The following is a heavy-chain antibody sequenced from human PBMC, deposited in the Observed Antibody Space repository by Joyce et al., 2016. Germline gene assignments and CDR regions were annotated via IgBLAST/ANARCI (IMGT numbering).Heavy chain of an antibody. CDR2: IDPSDSFT. CDR3: ARYWSTAFDDF. D-gene: IGHD3-3*01. J-gene: IGHJ4*02. V-gene: IGHV5-10-1*03. CDR1: GYSFTNFW. Sequence: EVQLVQSGAEVKKPGESLRISCKASGYSFTNFWITWVRQMPGKGLEWMGRIDPSDSFTTYSPTLQGHVTMSSDKSISTAHLQWSSLKPSDTGIYYCARYWSTAFDDFWGQGTLVTVSS.